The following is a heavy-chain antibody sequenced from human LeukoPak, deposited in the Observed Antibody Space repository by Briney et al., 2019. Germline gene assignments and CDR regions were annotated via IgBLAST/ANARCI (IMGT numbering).Heavy chain of an antibody. Sequence: GESLKISCQGSQYSFTTYWIGWVRQMPGKGLEWMGIIYPGDSDTRYSPSFQGQVTISADKSISTAYLQWSSLKASDTAVYYCARRGYSSSWYYFDYWGQGTLVTVSS. CDR3: ARRGYSSSWYYFDY. J-gene: IGHJ4*02. V-gene: IGHV5-51*01. CDR2: IYPGDSDT. CDR1: QYSFTTYW. D-gene: IGHD6-13*01.